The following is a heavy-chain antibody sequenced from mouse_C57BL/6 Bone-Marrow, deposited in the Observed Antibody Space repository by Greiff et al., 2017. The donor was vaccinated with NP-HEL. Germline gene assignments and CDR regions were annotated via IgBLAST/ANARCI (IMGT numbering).Heavy chain of an antibody. V-gene: IGHV1-42*01. Sequence: VQLQQSGPELVKPGASVKISCKASGYSFTGYYMNWVKQSPEKSLEWIGEINPSTGGTTYNQKFKAKATLTVDKSSSTAYMQLKSLTSEDSAVYYCARSAHYYGSSFDYWGQGTTLTVSS. CDR3: ARSAHYYGSSFDY. CDR1: GYSFTGYY. J-gene: IGHJ2*01. D-gene: IGHD1-1*01. CDR2: INPSTGGT.